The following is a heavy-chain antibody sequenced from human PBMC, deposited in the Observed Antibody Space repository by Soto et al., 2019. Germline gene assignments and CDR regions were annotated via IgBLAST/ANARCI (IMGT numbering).Heavy chain of an antibody. CDR1: GFTFSSYA. V-gene: IGHV3-30-3*01. CDR3: ARDRPGSGSYVRRTFGY. CDR2: ISYDGSNK. Sequence: PGGSLRLSCAASGFTFSSYAMHWVRQAPGKGLEWVAVISYDGSNKYYADSVKGRFTISRDNSKNTLYLQMNSLRAEDTAVYYCARDRPGSGSYVRRTFGYWGQGTLVTVSS. D-gene: IGHD3-10*01. J-gene: IGHJ4*02.